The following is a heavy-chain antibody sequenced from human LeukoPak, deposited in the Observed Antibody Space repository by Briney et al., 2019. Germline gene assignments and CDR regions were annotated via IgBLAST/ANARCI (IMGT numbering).Heavy chain of an antibody. J-gene: IGHJ4*02. CDR3: ARADGSHYGLKDY. CDR2: ISPDGTSK. V-gene: IGHV3-74*01. D-gene: IGHD1-26*01. CDR1: GFTFRSYW. Sequence: GGSLRLSCAASGFTFRSYWMHWVRQAPGKGLVWVSRISPDGTSKSYADSVKGRFTISRDNAKNTLSLQMNSLRAEDTGPYYCARADGSHYGLKDYWGQGTLVTVSS.